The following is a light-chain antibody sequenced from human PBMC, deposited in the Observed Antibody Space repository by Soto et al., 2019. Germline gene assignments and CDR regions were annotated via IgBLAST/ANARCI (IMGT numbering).Light chain of an antibody. Sequence: DIQMTQSPSSLSASAGDRVTITCQASQDISNYLNWYQQKPGKAPKLLIYDASNLETGVPSRFSGSGSGTDFTFTISSLQPEDIATYYCQQYDNLPPLTFGQGTKLEIK. CDR1: QDISNY. CDR3: QQYDNLPPLT. J-gene: IGKJ2*01. V-gene: IGKV1-33*01. CDR2: DAS.